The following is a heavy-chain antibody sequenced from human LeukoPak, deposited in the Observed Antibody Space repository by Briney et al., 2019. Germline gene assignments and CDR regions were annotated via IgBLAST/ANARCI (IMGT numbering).Heavy chain of an antibody. D-gene: IGHD2-15*01. J-gene: IGHJ5*02. Sequence: PSETLSLTXTVSGGSISSSSYYWGWIRQPPGEGLEWIGSIYYSGSTYYNPSLKSRVTISVDTSKNQFSLKLSSVTAADTAVYYCARGVVVVAAANWFDPWGQGTLVTVSS. CDR2: IYYSGST. CDR3: ARGVVVVAAANWFDP. CDR1: GGSISSSSYY. V-gene: IGHV4-39*01.